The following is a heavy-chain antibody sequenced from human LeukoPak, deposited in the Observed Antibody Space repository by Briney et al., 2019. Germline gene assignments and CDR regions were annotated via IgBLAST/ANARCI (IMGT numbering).Heavy chain of an antibody. CDR3: ARGGDCPDY. J-gene: IGHJ4*02. V-gene: IGHV4-4*07. CDR2: LDTSGNT. Sequence: SETLSLTCTVSGGSISTYYRSWVRQPAGKGLEWIGRLDTSGNTHYNPSLKSRVTMSVDTSRNQFSLRLTSVTAADTAVYYCARGGDCPDYWAQGTLVTVSS. D-gene: IGHD2-21*02. CDR1: GGSISTYY.